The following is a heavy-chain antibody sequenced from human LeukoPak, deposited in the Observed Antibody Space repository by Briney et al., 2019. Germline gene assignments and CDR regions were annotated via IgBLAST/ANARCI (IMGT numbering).Heavy chain of an antibody. CDR2: INSDGSRT. CDR3: ARVITGSTYGQFDY. D-gene: IGHD5-18*01. V-gene: IGHV3-74*01. J-gene: IGHJ4*02. Sequence: GGSLRLSCAASGFTFSNYWMHWVRQAPGKGLVWVSRINSDGSRTNYADCVKGRFTISRDNAKNTVFLQMNSLRAEDAAVYYCARVITGSTYGQFDYWGQGVLATVSS. CDR1: GFTFSNYW.